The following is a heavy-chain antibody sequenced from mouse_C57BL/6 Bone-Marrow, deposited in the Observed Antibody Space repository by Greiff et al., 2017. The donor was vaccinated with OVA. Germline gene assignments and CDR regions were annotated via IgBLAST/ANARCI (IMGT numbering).Heavy chain of an antibody. D-gene: IGHD2-4*01. V-gene: IGHV14-4*01. CDR1: GFNIKDDY. CDR2: IDPENGDT. Sequence: EVQLQQSGAELVRPGASVKLSCTASGFNIKDDYMHWVKQRPEQGLEWIGWIDPENGDTEYASKFQGKATITADTSSNTAYLQLSSLTSEDTAVYYCTTYDDYDVKFAYWGQGTLVTVSA. CDR3: TTYDDYDVKFAY. J-gene: IGHJ3*01.